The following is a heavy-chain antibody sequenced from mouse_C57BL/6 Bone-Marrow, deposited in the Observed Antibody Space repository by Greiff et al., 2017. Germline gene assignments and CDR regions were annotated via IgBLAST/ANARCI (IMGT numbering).Heavy chain of an antibody. D-gene: IGHD1-1*01. Sequence: QVQLQQPGAELVKPGASVKLSCKASGYTFTSYWMHWVKQRPGQGLEWIGMIQPNSGSTNYNEKFKSKATLTVDKSSSTAYMQLSSLTSEDSAVYYCARSFIFITTVVAPRDYWGQGTTLTVSS. CDR1: GYTFTSYW. CDR3: ARSFIFITTVVAPRDY. CDR2: IQPNSGST. V-gene: IGHV1-64*01. J-gene: IGHJ2*01.